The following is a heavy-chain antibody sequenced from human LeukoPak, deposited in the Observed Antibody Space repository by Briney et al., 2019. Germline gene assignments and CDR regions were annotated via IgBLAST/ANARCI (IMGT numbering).Heavy chain of an antibody. D-gene: IGHD2-2*01. J-gene: IGHJ5*02. CDR1: GFTLSND. V-gene: IGHV3-21*01. CDR3: ARADCSSSTCYLRRSWFDP. CDR2: ISTSSRYI. Sequence: GGSLRLSCVASGFTLSNDMNWVRQAPGKGLEWVSSISTSSRYIYYKDSVRGRFTISRDDAKNSLYLEMNSLRAEDTAVYYCARADCSSSTCYLRRSWFDPWGQGTLVTVSS.